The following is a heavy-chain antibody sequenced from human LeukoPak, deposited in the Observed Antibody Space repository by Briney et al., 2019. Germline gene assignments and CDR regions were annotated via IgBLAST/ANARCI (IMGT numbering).Heavy chain of an antibody. CDR1: GFTFSDYY. CDR2: ISSSGSTI. Sequence: PGGSLRLSCAASGFTFSDYYMSWIRQAPGKGLEWVSYISSSGSTIYYADSVKGRFTISRDNAKNSLYLQMNSLRAEDTAVYYCARHLENYDILTGYFPPPFDYWGQGTLVTVSS. V-gene: IGHV3-11*04. J-gene: IGHJ4*02. CDR3: ARHLENYDILTGYFPPPFDY. D-gene: IGHD3-9*01.